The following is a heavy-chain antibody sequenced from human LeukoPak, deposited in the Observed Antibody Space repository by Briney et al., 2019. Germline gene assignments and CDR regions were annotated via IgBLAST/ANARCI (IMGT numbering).Heavy chain of an antibody. J-gene: IGHJ6*03. V-gene: IGHV4-39*07. D-gene: IGHD2-2*01. CDR3: ASSYCSSTSCHRGGYYYMDV. CDR1: GGSISSSTYY. Sequence: SETLSLTCTVSGGSISSSTYYWVWIRQPPGKGLQWIGSIYYIGNTNYTNYNPSLKSRLTISVDTSKNHFSLRLSSVTAADTAVYYCASSYCSSTSCHRGGYYYMDVWGKGTTVTVSS. CDR2: IYYIGNTNYT.